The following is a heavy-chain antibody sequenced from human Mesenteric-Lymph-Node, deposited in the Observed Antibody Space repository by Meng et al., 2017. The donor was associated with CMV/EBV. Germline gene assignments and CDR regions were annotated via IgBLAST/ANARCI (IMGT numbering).Heavy chain of an antibody. Sequence: GGSLRLSCTASGFTFNTFAMNWVRQAPTKGLEWVSGISGSGGDTYYADSVKGRFTISRDNSKNTLYLQMNSLRAEDTAVYYCARDRGYYDILTGYHHMYYFDYWGQGTLVTVSS. V-gene: IGHV3-23*01. J-gene: IGHJ4*02. CDR1: GFTFNTFA. CDR3: ARDRGYYDILTGYHHMYYFDY. D-gene: IGHD3-9*01. CDR2: ISGSGGDT.